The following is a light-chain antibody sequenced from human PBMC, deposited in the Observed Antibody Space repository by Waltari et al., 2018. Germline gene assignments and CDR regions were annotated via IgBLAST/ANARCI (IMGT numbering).Light chain of an antibody. CDR2: WAS. CDR1: QSLLYNSNDKNY. Sequence: DIVITQSPDSLAGSLGERVTLNCKSSQSLLYNSNDKNYLAWYQQKPGQPHKLLFYWASTRHSGVPDRFSGSGSATDFTLTISSLQAEDVAVYYGQQYYSRRTFGQGTRVEIK. CDR3: QQYYSRRT. J-gene: IGKJ1*01. V-gene: IGKV4-1*01.